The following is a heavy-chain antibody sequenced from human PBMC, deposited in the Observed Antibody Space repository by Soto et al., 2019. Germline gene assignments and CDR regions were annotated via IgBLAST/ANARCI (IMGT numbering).Heavy chain of an antibody. V-gene: IGHV3-33*01. D-gene: IGHD3-10*01. J-gene: IGHJ6*02. CDR2: IWYDGSNK. CDR1: GFTFSSYG. Sequence: GGSLRLSCAASGFTFSSYGMHWVRQAPGKGLEWVAVIWYDGSNKYYADSVKGRFTISRDNSKNTLYLQMNSLRAEDTAVYYCARDSTLWFGELLRYDGMDVWGRGTTVTGSS. CDR3: ARDSTLWFGELLRYDGMDV.